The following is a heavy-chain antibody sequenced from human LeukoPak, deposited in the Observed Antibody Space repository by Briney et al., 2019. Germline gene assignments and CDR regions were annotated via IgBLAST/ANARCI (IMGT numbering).Heavy chain of an antibody. CDR1: GFIFSNYG. CDR3: ATDTNLYGGPRASGGCDF. Sequence: PGGSLRLSCAASGFIFSNYGMHWVRQAPGKGLEWVGVIWYEVSNKYYADSVKDRFTISRDDSKNTLFLQINSLRGEDTAVYDCATDTNLYGGPRASGGCDFWGQGTLVTVSA. CDR2: IWYEVSNK. J-gene: IGHJ4*02. D-gene: IGHD4-23*01. V-gene: IGHV3-33*01.